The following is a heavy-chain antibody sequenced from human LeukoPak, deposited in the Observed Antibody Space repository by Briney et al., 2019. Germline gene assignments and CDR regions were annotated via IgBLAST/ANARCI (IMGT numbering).Heavy chain of an antibody. CDR2: INHSGST. D-gene: IGHD6-19*01. CDR3: ARQGGLYSSGWYLRY. J-gene: IGHJ4*02. V-gene: IGHV4-39*01. CDR1: GDSISSGSYY. Sequence: SETLSLTCTVSGDSISSGSYYWSWIRQPPGKGLEWIGEINHSGSTNYNPSLKSRVTISVDTSKNQFSLKLSSVTTADTAVYYCARQGGLYSSGWYLRYWGQGTLVTVSS.